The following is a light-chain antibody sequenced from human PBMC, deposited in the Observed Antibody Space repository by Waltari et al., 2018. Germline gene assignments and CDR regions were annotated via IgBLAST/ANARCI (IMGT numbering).Light chain of an antibody. CDR1: QSINKY. J-gene: IGKJ5*01. CDR3: QQYGNLPPSVT. CDR2: DAS. Sequence: DIQMTQSPSSLSASVGDRVTIPCQASQSINKYLNWYQQKPRKPPNLLIYDASNLETGVPSRFSGSGSGRHFTLTISSLQPEDIATYYCQQYGNLPPSVTFGQGTRLEIK. V-gene: IGKV1-33*01.